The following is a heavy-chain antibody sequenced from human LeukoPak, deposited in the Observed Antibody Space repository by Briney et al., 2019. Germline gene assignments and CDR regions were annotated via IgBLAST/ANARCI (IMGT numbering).Heavy chain of an antibody. D-gene: IGHD2-15*01. CDR2: ISWNSGSI. V-gene: IGHV3-9*01. CDR3: AKAPSDLVAATHYFDY. CDR1: GFTFSNYW. J-gene: IGHJ4*02. Sequence: PGGSLRLSCAASGFTFSNYWMSWVCQAPGKGLEWVSGISWNSGSIGYADSVKGRFTISRDNAKNSLYLQMNSLRAEDTALYYCAKAPSDLVAATHYFDYWGQGTLVTVSS.